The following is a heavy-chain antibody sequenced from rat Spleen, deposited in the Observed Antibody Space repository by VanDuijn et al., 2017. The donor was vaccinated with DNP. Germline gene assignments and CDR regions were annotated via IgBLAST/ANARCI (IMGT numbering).Heavy chain of an antibody. CDR1: GFTFNNYW. V-gene: IGHV5-7*01. CDR3: VREGTTTWFAY. J-gene: IGHJ3*01. D-gene: IGHD1-8*01. CDR2: IIYDGSRT. Sequence: EVQLVESGGDLVQPGRSLKVSCVVSGFTFNNYWMTWIRQAPKKGLEWVASIIYDGSRTYFRDSVKGRFSISRDNAKNSLYLQMDSLRSEDTATYYCVREGTTTWFAYWGQGTLVTVSS.